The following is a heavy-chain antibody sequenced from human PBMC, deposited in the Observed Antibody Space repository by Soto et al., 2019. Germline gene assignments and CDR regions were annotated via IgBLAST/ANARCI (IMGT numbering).Heavy chain of an antibody. CDR3: ARECPDYGDCRYYYYYGMDV. Sequence: ASVKVSCKASGYTFTSYYMHWVRQAPGQGLEWMGIINPSGGSTSYAQKFQGRVTMTRATSTSTVYMELSSLRSEDTAVYYCARECPDYGDCRYYYYYGMDVWGQGTTVTVSS. D-gene: IGHD4-17*01. J-gene: IGHJ6*02. CDR2: INPSGGST. CDR1: GYTFTSYY. V-gene: IGHV1-46*01.